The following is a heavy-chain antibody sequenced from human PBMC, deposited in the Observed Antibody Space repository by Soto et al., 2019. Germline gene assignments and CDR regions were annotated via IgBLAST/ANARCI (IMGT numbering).Heavy chain of an antibody. J-gene: IGHJ1*01. V-gene: IGHV4-4*07. D-gene: IGHD1-7*01. CDR2: ITINGNT. Sequence: QVQQQESGPGLVKPSDTLSLTCRVSGAYISDFSWSWIRQPAGKGLERIGRITINGNTQKNPSFKSLVTMSLVTSRNHFSLNLQSETAADTALYYCARETGENWTYEAHWGPGTMVTVSS. CDR1: GAYISDFS. CDR3: ARETGENWTYEAH.